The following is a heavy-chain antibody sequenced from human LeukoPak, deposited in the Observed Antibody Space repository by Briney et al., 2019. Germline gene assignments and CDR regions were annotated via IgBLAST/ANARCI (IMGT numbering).Heavy chain of an antibody. D-gene: IGHD1-26*01. CDR3: AMGVSYYYGMDV. V-gene: IGHV3-23*01. Sequence: PGGSLRLSCAASGFTFSSYAMSWVRQAPGKGLEWVSAISGSGGSTYYADSVKGRFTISRDNSKNTLYLQMNSLRAEDTALYYCAMGVSYYYGMDVWGQGTTVTVSS. CDR1: GFTFSSYA. CDR2: ISGSGGST. J-gene: IGHJ6*02.